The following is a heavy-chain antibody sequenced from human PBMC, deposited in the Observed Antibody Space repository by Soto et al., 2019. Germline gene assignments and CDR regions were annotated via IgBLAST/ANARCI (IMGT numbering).Heavy chain of an antibody. CDR1: GFTFSSYA. J-gene: IGHJ4*02. D-gene: IGHD2-8*01. Sequence: GGSLRLSCAASGFTFSSYAMSWVRQAPGKGLEWVSAISGSGGSTYYADSVKGRFTISRDNSKNTLYLQMNSLRAEDTAVYYCAKDIWAYCTNGVCSFDYWGQGTLVTVSS. CDR3: AKDIWAYCTNGVCSFDY. V-gene: IGHV3-23*01. CDR2: ISGSGGST.